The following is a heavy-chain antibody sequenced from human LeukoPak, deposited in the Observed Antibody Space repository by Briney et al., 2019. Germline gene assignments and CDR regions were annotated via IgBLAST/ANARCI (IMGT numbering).Heavy chain of an antibody. D-gene: IGHD7-27*01. V-gene: IGHV3-72*01. CDR2: SRNKANGYTT. CDR3: VRPSTGAFRYIDV. Sequence: GGSLRLSCAASGFTLSDHYMDWVRQAPGEGLEWVGRSRNKANGYTTEYAASVKGRFTISRDDSRNSLFLQMNSLITEDTAVYYCVRPSTGAFRYIDVWGRGTLVTVSS. CDR1: GFTLSDHY. J-gene: IGHJ2*01.